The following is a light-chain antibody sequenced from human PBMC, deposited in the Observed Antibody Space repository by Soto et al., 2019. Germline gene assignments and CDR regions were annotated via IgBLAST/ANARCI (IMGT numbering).Light chain of an antibody. CDR3: QQRTNWPWT. V-gene: IGKV3-11*01. CDR2: GAS. J-gene: IGKJ1*01. Sequence: EIVFTQSPATLSLSPGERATLSCRASQSVSSYLAWCQQKPGQAPRLLIYGASTRATGIPARFSGRWSGTDCTLPLSSLQSEDFQVYYCQQRTNWPWTFGQGTKVDIK. CDR1: QSVSSY.